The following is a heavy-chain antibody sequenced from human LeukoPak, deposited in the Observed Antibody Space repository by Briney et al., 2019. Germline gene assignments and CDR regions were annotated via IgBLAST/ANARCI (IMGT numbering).Heavy chain of an antibody. CDR3: ARDRITMVRGVSPYFDY. Sequence: ASVKVSCKASGGTFSSYAISWVRQAPGQGLEWMGWINPNSGGTNYAQKFQGRVTMTRDTSISTAYMELSRLRSDDTAVYYCARDRITMVRGVSPYFDYWGQGTLVTVSS. V-gene: IGHV1-2*02. D-gene: IGHD3-10*01. CDR1: GGTFSSYA. J-gene: IGHJ4*02. CDR2: INPNSGGT.